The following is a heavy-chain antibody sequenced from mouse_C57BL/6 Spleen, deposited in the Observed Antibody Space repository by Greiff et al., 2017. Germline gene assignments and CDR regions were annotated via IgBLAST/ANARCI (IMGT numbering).Heavy chain of an antibody. D-gene: IGHD1-1*01. CDR3: ARWGQRSWFAY. CDR2: ISSGGSSI. CDR1: GFTFSDYG. V-gene: IGHV5-17*01. J-gene: IGHJ3*01. Sequence: EVHLVESGGGLVRPGGSLKLSCAASGFTFSDYGMDWARQAPEQGLEWVAYISSGGSSIYYADTVKGRFTLSRDNANNTLYMQISSLRSEDTAMYYCARWGQRSWFAYWGQGTLVTVSA.